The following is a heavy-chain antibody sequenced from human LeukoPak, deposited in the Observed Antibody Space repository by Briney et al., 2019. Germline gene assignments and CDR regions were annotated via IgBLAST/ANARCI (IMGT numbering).Heavy chain of an antibody. V-gene: IGHV3-21*01. CDR3: TRDSSYSLDY. CDR2: ISSSTTYT. D-gene: IGHD2-15*01. Sequence: PGGSLRLSCAASGFAFSSHTMSWVRQAPGKGLEWVSSISSSTTYTYYADSVKGRFTISRDNAKNSLYLQMNTLRAEDTAVYYCTRDSSYSLDYWGQGTLVTVSS. CDR1: GFAFSSHT. J-gene: IGHJ4*02.